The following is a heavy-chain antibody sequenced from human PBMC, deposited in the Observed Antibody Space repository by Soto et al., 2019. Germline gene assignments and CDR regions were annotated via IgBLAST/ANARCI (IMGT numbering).Heavy chain of an antibody. Sequence: EVQLVESGGGLVQPGGSLRLSCAASGFTFSSYWMHWVRQVPGKGLAWVSRINNDGNNIGYADPVKGRFTISRDNANNTLHLQMNSLRAEDTAVYYCARGEYPIVEVPTAVDFWGQGTLVTVSS. J-gene: IGHJ4*02. CDR1: GFTFSSYW. V-gene: IGHV3-74*01. CDR2: INNDGNNI. CDR3: ARGEYPIVEVPTAVDF. D-gene: IGHD2-2*01.